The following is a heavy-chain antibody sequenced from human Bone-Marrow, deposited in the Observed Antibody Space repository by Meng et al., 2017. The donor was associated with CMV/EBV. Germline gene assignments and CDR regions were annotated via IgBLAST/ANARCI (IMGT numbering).Heavy chain of an antibody. CDR2: ISRSAINT. CDR3: AQGVDN. V-gene: IGHV3-23*01. CDR1: GFTFSNYD. J-gene: IGHJ4*02. D-gene: IGHD3-16*01. Sequence: GESLKISCAASGFTFSNYDMAWVRQAPGKGLEWVSAISRSAINTYYRDSVKGRFTISRDNSRKMLYLQMNNLRVEDTALYYCAQGVDNWGQGTLVTVYS.